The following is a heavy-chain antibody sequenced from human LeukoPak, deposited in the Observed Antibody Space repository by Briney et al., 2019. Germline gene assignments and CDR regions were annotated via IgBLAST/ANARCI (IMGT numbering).Heavy chain of an antibody. D-gene: IGHD4-17*01. CDR2: ISSSSSYI. Sequence: GGSLRLSCAASGFTFSSYSMNWVRQAPGKGLEWVSSISSSSSYIYYADSVKGRFTISRDNAKNSLYLQMNSLRAEDTAVYYCARGGATGGDYPLNWFDPWGQGTLVTVSS. CDR1: GFTFSSYS. J-gene: IGHJ5*02. CDR3: ARGGATGGDYPLNWFDP. V-gene: IGHV3-21*01.